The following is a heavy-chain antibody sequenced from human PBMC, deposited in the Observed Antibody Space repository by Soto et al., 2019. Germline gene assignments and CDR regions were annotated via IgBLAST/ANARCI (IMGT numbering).Heavy chain of an antibody. Sequence: GGSLRLSCAASGFTFSSYSMSWVRQAPGKGLEWVSAISGSGGSTYYADSVKGRFTISRDNSKNTLYLQMNSLRAEDTAVYYCAKGRGYCMSTSCYVGSDYWGQGTLVTVSS. J-gene: IGHJ4*02. CDR1: GFTFSSYS. CDR2: ISGSGGST. CDR3: AKGRGYCMSTSCYVGSDY. V-gene: IGHV3-23*01. D-gene: IGHD2-2*01.